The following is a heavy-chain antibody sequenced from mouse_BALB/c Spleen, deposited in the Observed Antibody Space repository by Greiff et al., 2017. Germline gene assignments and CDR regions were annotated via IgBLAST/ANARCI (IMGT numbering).Heavy chain of an antibody. CDR1: GYSITSDYA. V-gene: IGHV3-2*02. D-gene: IGHD5-1*01. CDR3: ARWYLYYYAMDY. Sequence: ESGPGLVKPSQSLSLTCTVTGYSITSDYAWNWIRQFPGNKLEWMGYISYSGSTSYNPSLKSRISITRDTSKNQFFLQLNSVTTEDTATYYCARWYLYYYAMDYWGQGTSVTVSS. CDR2: ISYSGST. J-gene: IGHJ4*01.